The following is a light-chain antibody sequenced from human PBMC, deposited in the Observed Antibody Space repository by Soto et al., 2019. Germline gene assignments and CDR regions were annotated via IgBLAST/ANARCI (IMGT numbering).Light chain of an antibody. V-gene: IGKV3-20*01. CDR3: QQYGSSPALT. CDR2: GAS. J-gene: IGKJ4*01. Sequence: EIVLTQSPGTLSLSPGERATLSCRASQSVSSSYLAWYQQKPGQAPRLLIYGASSRATGITDRFSGSGSGTDFTLTIIRLEPEDFAVYYCQQYGSSPALTFGGGTKVEIK. CDR1: QSVSSSY.